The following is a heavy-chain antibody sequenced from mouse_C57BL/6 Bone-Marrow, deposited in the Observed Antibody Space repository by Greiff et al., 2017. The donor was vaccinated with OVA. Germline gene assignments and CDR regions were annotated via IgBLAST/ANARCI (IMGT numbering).Heavy chain of an antibody. V-gene: IGHV7-1*01. CDR1: GFTFSDFY. J-gene: IGHJ3*01. CDR2: SRNKANDYTT. CDR3: ARDEADGYPFAY. Sequence: EVNVVESGGGLVQSGRSLRLSCATSGFTFSDFYMEWVRQAPGKGLEWIAASRNKANDYTTEYSASVKGRFIVSRDTSQSILYLQMNALRAEDTAIYYCARDEADGYPFAYWGQGTLVTVSA. D-gene: IGHD2-3*01.